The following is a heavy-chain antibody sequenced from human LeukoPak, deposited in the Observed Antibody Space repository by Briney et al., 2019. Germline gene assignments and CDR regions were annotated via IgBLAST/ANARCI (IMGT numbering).Heavy chain of an antibody. Sequence: SVKVSCKASGGTFSSYAISWVRQAPGQGLEWMGGIIPIFGTANYAQKFQGRVTITADESTSTAYMELSSLRSEDTAVYYCAKTLGYSRAYFQHWGQGTLVTVSS. V-gene: IGHV1-69*13. CDR3: AKTLGYSRAYFQH. CDR1: GGTFSSYA. D-gene: IGHD6-13*01. J-gene: IGHJ1*01. CDR2: IIPIFGTA.